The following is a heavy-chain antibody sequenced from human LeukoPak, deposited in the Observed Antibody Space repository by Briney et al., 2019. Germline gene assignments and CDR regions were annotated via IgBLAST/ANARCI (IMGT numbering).Heavy chain of an antibody. CDR1: GYSFTSYW. Sequence: GESLKISCKGSGYSFTSYWIGWVRQMPGKGLEWMGIIYPGDSDTRYSPSFQGQVTISADKSISTAYLQWSSLKASDTAMYYCARFWRFGEGMGLNYYYYGMDVWGQGTTVTVSS. J-gene: IGHJ6*02. CDR2: IYPGDSDT. D-gene: IGHD3-10*01. V-gene: IGHV5-51*01. CDR3: ARFWRFGEGMGLNYYYYGMDV.